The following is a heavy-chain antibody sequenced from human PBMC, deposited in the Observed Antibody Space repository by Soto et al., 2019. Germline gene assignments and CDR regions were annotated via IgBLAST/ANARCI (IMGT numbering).Heavy chain of an antibody. CDR2: ISYDGSNK. D-gene: IGHD1-26*01. Sequence: QVQLVESGGGVVQPGRSLRLSCAASGFTFSHYGINWVRQAPGKGLEWLAVISYDGSNKHYADSVKGRFTVSRDNSKNTLYLQMNSLRAEDTAVYFCARYSGKYQGPIDYWGQGTVVTVSS. J-gene: IGHJ4*02. V-gene: IGHV3-30*03. CDR1: GFTFSHYG. CDR3: ARYSGKYQGPIDY.